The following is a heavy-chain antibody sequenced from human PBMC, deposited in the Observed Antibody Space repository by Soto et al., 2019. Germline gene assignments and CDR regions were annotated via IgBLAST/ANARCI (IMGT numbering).Heavy chain of an antibody. J-gene: IGHJ4*02. CDR2: ISYDGTNK. Sequence: LRLSCAASRFTFRNFGMHWVRQAPGKGLEWVAVISYDGTNKYYADSVKGRFTISRDNSKNTLYLQINSLRAEDTAVYYCAKAVPPFVVVTASDYWGQGTLVTVSS. V-gene: IGHV3-30*18. D-gene: IGHD2-21*02. CDR3: AKAVPPFVVVTASDY. CDR1: RFTFRNFG.